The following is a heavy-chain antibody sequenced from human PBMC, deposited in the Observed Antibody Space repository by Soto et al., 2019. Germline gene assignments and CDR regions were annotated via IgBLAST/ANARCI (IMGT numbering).Heavy chain of an antibody. CDR2: ISYSGTT. V-gene: IGHV4-39*01. D-gene: IGHD3-16*01. J-gene: IGHJ3*01. CDR1: GGSISSSNYF. CDR3: ASPILGAFDF. Sequence: NPSETLSLTCTVSGGSISSSNYFWGWIRQPPGKGLEWIGSISYSGTTSYNSSLRSRLTMSVDTSKNQFSLRLSSVTAADTAVYYCASPILGAFDFWGRGTMVT.